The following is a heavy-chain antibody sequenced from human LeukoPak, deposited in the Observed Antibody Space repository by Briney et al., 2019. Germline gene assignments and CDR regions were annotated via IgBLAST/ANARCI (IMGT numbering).Heavy chain of an antibody. Sequence: GGSLRLSCAASGFTVSSYYMSWVRQAPGKGLEWVSIFYIGGSTYYADSVKGRFTISRDNSKNTLYLQMKSLRAEDTAVYFCARSRDGYNFGDWGQGTLVTVSS. V-gene: IGHV3-53*01. J-gene: IGHJ4*02. CDR1: GFTVSSYY. CDR3: ARSRDGYNFGD. CDR2: FYIGGST. D-gene: IGHD5-24*01.